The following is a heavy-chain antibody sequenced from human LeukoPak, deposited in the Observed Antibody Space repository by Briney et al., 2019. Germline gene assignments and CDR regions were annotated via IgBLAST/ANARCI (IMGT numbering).Heavy chain of an antibody. D-gene: IGHD3-22*01. CDR2: ISWDGGST. V-gene: IGHV3-43D*03. CDR3: AKDGRKDYYDSSGGFDY. CDR1: GFTFDDYA. Sequence: GGSLRLSCAASGFTFDDYAMHWVRQAPGKGLEWVSLISWDGGSTYYADSVKGRFTISRDNSKNSLYLQMNSLRAEDTALYYCAKDGRKDYYDSSGGFDYWGQGTLVTVSS. J-gene: IGHJ4*02.